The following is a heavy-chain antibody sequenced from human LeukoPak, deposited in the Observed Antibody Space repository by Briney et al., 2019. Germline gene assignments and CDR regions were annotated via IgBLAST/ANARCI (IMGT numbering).Heavy chain of an antibody. D-gene: IGHD3-16*01. V-gene: IGHV4-59*12. Sequence: SETLSLTCTVSGGSISSYYWSWIRQPPGKGLEWIGYIYYSGSTNYNPSLKSRVTMSVDTSKNQFSLKLSSVTAADTAVYYCARDGGVTYYYFYYYMDVWGKGTTVTVSS. J-gene: IGHJ6*03. CDR3: ARDGGVTYYYFYYYMDV. CDR1: GGSISSYY. CDR2: IYYSGST.